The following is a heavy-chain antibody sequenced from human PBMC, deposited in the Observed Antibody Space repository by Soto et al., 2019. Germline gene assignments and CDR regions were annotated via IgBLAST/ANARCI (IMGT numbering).Heavy chain of an antibody. D-gene: IGHD4-17*01. CDR3: ISMTTVTSFSDY. J-gene: IGHJ4*02. CDR1: GFTFSASA. Sequence: EVQLVESGGGLVQPGGSLKLSCAASGFTFSASAMHWVRQASGKGLEWVGRIRSKANSYATTYAASVKGRFTISRDDSNNTAYLQMNSLKTEDTAVYYCISMTTVTSFSDYWGQGTLVTVSS. CDR2: IRSKANSYAT. V-gene: IGHV3-73*01.